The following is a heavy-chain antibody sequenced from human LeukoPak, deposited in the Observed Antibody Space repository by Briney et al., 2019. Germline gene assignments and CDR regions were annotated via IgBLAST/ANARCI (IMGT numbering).Heavy chain of an antibody. Sequence: PGGSLRLSCVVSGCPFSDFYMNWIRQAPGKGLEWVSSINGRGGSTNYADSVKGRFTVSRDNSKNTLYLQINSLRAEDTAVYYCARPDYGDYVPRIWRRGTLVTVSS. CDR2: INGRGGST. J-gene: IGHJ4*02. D-gene: IGHD4-17*01. V-gene: IGHV3-23*01. CDR1: GCPFSDFY. CDR3: ARPDYGDYVPRI.